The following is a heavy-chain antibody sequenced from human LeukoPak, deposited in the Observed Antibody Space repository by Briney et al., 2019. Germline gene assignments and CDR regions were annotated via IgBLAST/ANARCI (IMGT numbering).Heavy chain of an antibody. V-gene: IGHV5-51*01. CDR1: GSDFATKW. Sequence: GASLKISCQGFGSDFATKWIGWGRQMPGQRLEWMGLIYPGDSDIKYSPSFQGQVTISADKSTNTAYLQWSSLKPSDTAIYYCARRITIYGVGNWLDPWGQGTLVTVSS. J-gene: IGHJ5*02. CDR2: IYPGDSDI. CDR3: ARRITIYGVGNWLDP. D-gene: IGHD3-3*01.